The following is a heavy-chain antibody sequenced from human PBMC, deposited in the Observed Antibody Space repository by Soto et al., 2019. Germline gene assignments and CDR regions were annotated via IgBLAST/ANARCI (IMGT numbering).Heavy chain of an antibody. J-gene: IGHJ4*02. D-gene: IGHD3-10*01. CDR3: AARSFGEFDPYFDY. Sequence: GASVKVSCKTSGFTFASSAMQWVRQARGQRLEWIGWIVVGSGNTNYAQKFQERVTITRDMSTSTAYMELSSLRSEDTAVYYCAARSFGEFDPYFDYWGQGTLVTVSS. CDR2: IVVGSGNT. V-gene: IGHV1-58*02. CDR1: GFTFASSA.